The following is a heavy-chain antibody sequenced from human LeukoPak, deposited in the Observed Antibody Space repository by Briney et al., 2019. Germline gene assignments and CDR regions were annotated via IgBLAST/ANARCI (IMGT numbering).Heavy chain of an antibody. CDR2: INHSGST. CDR3: ARSHSSTSWFFDS. CDR1: GGSFSGYY. V-gene: IGHV4-34*01. D-gene: IGHD6-6*01. Sequence: SETLSLTCAVYGGSFSGYYWSWIRQPPGKGLEWIGEINHSGSTNYNPSLKSRVTISVDTSKNQFSLKLSSVTAADTALYYCARSHSSTSWFFDSWGQGTLVTVPS. J-gene: IGHJ4*02.